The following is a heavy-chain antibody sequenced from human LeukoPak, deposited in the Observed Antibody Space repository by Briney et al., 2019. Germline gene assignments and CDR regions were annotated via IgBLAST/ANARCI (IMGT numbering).Heavy chain of an antibody. J-gene: IGHJ4*02. Sequence: GGSLRLSCAASGFTFSTSSMHWVRQAPGRGLEWVSYIAIGSSPVYYADSVKGRFTSSRDNAKNSLYLQMNSLRDEDTAVYYCARPAAAAAAFCDYWGQGTLVIVSS. V-gene: IGHV3-48*02. CDR1: GFTFSTSS. CDR2: IAIGSSPV. CDR3: ARPAAAAAAFCDY. D-gene: IGHD6-25*01.